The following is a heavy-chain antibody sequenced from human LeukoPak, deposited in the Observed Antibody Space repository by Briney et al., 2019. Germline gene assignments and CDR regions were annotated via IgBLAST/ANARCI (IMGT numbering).Heavy chain of an antibody. V-gene: IGHV1-2*02. CDR1: GYTFTGYY. Sequence: ASVKVSCKASGYTFTGYYMHWVRQAPGQGLEWMGWINPNSGDTKYAQKFQGRVTMTRDTSISTAYMELTRLRSDDTAVYYCARDRTKYCRSTSCPLDYWGQGTLVTVSS. D-gene: IGHD2-2*01. CDR2: INPNSGDT. J-gene: IGHJ4*02. CDR3: ARDRTKYCRSTSCPLDY.